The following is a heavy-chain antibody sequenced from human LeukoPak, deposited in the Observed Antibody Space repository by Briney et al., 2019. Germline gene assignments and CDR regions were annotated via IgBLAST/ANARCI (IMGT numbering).Heavy chain of an antibody. CDR1: GDSLSDSSYY. D-gene: IGHD4-23*01. Sequence: SQTLSLTCTVSGDSLSDSSYYWTWMRQPAGKGLEYIGRIFSSGTTDYNPSLRSRDTISVDTSKNQFSLKLTSMTAADTAVYYCARQATTVVTYWYFDLWGRGTLVTVSS. CDR3: ARQATTVVTYWYFDL. V-gene: IGHV4-61*02. J-gene: IGHJ2*01. CDR2: IFSSGTT.